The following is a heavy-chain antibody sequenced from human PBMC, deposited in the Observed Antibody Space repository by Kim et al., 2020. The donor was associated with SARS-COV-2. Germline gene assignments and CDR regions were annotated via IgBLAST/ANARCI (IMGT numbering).Heavy chain of an antibody. Sequence: GGSLRLSCAASGFTFSSYSMNWVHQAPGKGLEWVSYISSSSSTIYYADSVKGRFTISRDNAKNSLYLQMNSLRDEDTAVYYCARTGGIVVVPAAMPADEDQYYFDYWGQGTLVTVSS. CDR1: GFTFSSYS. V-gene: IGHV3-48*02. D-gene: IGHD2-2*01. J-gene: IGHJ4*02. CDR3: ARTGGIVVVPAAMPADEDQYYFDY. CDR2: ISSSSSTI.